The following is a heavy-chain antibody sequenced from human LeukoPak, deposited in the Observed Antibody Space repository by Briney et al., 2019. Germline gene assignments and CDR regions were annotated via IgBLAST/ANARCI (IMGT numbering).Heavy chain of an antibody. CDR1: GGSISSSSYY. CDR2: IHHSGST. J-gene: IGHJ3*02. Sequence: SETLSLTCTVSGGSISSSSYYWGWIRQPPGKGLEWIGEIHHSGSTNYNPSLKSRVTISLDTSKNQFSLKLNSVTAADTAVFYCARFTGYCSGTSCYPNAFDIWGQGTMVTVSS. V-gene: IGHV4-39*07. D-gene: IGHD2-2*01. CDR3: ARFTGYCSGTSCYPNAFDI.